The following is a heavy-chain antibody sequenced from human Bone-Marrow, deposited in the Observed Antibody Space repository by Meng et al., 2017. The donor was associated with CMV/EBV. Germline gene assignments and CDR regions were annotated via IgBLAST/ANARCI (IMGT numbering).Heavy chain of an antibody. CDR1: GGTFSSYA. J-gene: IGHJ6*02. D-gene: IGHD2-2*01. CDR2: IIPIFGTA. CDR3: ASRNPYCSSTSCTYSSMDV. V-gene: IGHV1-69*05. Sequence: SVKVSCKASGGTFSSYAISWVRQAPGQGLEWMGGIIPIFGTANYAQKFQGRVTITTDESTSTAYMELSSLRSEDTAVYYCASRNPYCSSTSCTYSSMDVWGQGTTVTVSS.